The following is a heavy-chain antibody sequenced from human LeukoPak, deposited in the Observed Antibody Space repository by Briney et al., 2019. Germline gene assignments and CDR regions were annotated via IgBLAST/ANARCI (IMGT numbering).Heavy chain of an antibody. J-gene: IGHJ3*02. CDR1: GFTFSSYA. CDR2: ISGSGGST. Sequence: PGGSLRLSCAASGFTFSSYAMSWVRQAPGKGLEWVSAISGSGGSTYYADSVKGRFTISRDNSKNTLYLQMNSPRAEDTAVYYCARVYYSTSACHDAFDIWGRGTVVTVSS. D-gene: IGHD2-8*01. CDR3: ARVYYSTSACHDAFDI. V-gene: IGHV3-23*01.